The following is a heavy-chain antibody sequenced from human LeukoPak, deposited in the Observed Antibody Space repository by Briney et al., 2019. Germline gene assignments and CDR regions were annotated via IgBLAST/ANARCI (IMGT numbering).Heavy chain of an antibody. CDR3: AKGEGRGYSGYDFDY. V-gene: IGHV3-21*04. D-gene: IGHD5-12*01. CDR2: ISSSSSYI. J-gene: IGHJ4*02. Sequence: GSLRLSCAASGFTFSSYSMNWVRQAPGKGLEWVSSISSSSSYIYYADSVKGRFTISRDNAKNSLYLQMNSLRAEDTALYYCAKGEGRGYSGYDFDYWGQGTLVTVSS. CDR1: GFTFSSYS.